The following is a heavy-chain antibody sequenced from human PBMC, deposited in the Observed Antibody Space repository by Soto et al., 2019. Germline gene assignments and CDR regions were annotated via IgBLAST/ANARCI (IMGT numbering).Heavy chain of an antibody. CDR1: GFTFSSYS. V-gene: IGHV3-21*01. D-gene: IGHD5-18*01. J-gene: IGHJ4*02. Sequence: EVQLVESGGGLVKPGGSLRLSCAASGFTFSSYSMNWVRQAPGKGLEWVSSISSSSSYIYYADSVKGRFTISRDNAKNSLYLQMNRLRAEDTAVYYCARDWAGEGYSLFDYWGQGTLVTVSS. CDR3: ARDWAGEGYSLFDY. CDR2: ISSSSSYI.